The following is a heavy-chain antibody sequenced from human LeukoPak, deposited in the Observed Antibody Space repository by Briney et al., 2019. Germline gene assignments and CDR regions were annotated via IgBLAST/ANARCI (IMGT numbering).Heavy chain of an antibody. CDR3: ARDLSPYYYDSSGYGAFDI. V-gene: IGHV4-59*12. CDR2: IYYSGST. J-gene: IGHJ3*02. Sequence: SETLSLTCTVSGGSISSYYWSWIRQPPGKGLEWIGYIYYSGSTYYNPSLKSRVTISVDTSKNQFSLKLSSVTAADTAVYYCARDLSPYYYDSSGYGAFDIWGQGTMVTVSS. D-gene: IGHD3-22*01. CDR1: GGSISSYY.